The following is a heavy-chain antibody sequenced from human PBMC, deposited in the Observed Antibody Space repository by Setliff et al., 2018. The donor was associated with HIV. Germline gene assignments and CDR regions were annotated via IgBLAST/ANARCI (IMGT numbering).Heavy chain of an antibody. D-gene: IGHD6-13*01. V-gene: IGHV3-49*03. CDR1: GFSIDDYA. Sequence: HPGGSLRLSCATSGFSIDDYAMNWFRQAPGRGLEWVGLVRGIAYGGTTEYAASVRGRFTISRDDSKNIAYLQMNSLRPEDTAVYYCARDCRVGWVFTYGMDVWGQGTLVTVSS. CDR2: VRGIAYGGTT. CDR3: ARDCRVGWVFTYGMDV. J-gene: IGHJ6*02.